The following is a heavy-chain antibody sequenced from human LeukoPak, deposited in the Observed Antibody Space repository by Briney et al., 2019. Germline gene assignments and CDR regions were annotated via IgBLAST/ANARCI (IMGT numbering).Heavy chain of an antibody. CDR3: TPYCSGGSCYFPNFDY. CDR1: GFTFSSYA. Sequence: GRSLRLSCAAAGFTFSSYAMSWVRQAPGKGMEWGSAISSSGGSTYYADSVMGRFTISRDNSKNTLYLQMNSLRAEDTAVYYCTPYCSGGSCYFPNFDYWGQGTLVTVSS. CDR2: ISSSGGST. D-gene: IGHD2-15*01. J-gene: IGHJ4*02. V-gene: IGHV3-23*01.